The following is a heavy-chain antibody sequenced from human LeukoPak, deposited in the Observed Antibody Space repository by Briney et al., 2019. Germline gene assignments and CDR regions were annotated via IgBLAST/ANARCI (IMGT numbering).Heavy chain of an antibody. CDR2: INPNSGDT. Sequence: ASVKVSCKTSGYTFTGYYTHWVRQAPGQGREWMGWINPNSGDTNYAQKFEGRVTMTRDTSISTAYMELSRLRSDDTAVYYCARDMDSGPDFFDYWGLGTLVTVSS. J-gene: IGHJ4*02. CDR1: GYTFTGYY. D-gene: IGHD1-26*01. V-gene: IGHV1-2*02. CDR3: ARDMDSGPDFFDY.